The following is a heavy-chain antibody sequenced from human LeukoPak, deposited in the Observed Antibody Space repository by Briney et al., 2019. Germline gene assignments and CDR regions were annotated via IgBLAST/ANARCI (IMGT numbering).Heavy chain of an antibody. CDR3: ASLRPRQQLVVES. V-gene: IGHV3-48*03. CDR2: IWSRGRTN. CDR1: GFTFSSYK. J-gene: IGHJ5*02. D-gene: IGHD6-13*01. Sequence: PGGSLRLSCEPSGFTFSSYKINSVRPTPQKRLERVSSIWSRGRTNYHEDSVKRRFTLSRDHAMHSLYLQMNSLRVEDTAVYYCASLRPRQQLVVESWGQGTLVGVFS.